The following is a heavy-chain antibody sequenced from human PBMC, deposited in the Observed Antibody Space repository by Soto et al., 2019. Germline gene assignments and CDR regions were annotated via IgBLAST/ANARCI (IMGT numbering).Heavy chain of an antibody. D-gene: IGHD6-6*01. CDR2: VSAYNGER. CDR1: GYTFTNYG. CDR3: SRGTSIPASGDY. J-gene: IGHJ4*01. V-gene: IGHV1-18*01. Sequence: QVQLVQSGAEVKKPGASVKVSCKASGYTFTNYGINWVRQAPGQGLEWLGWVSAYNGERRYAQRVQARVIMTTDTSTTTAYMELRSLRSDDTAVYYCSRGTSIPASGDYSGQGTLVTVSS.